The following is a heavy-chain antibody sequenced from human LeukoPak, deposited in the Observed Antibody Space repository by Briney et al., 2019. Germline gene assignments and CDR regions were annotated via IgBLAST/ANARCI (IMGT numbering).Heavy chain of an antibody. J-gene: IGHJ4*02. Sequence: SETLSLTCTVSGGSISSHYWSWIRQPAGKGLEWIGRIYTTGSTNYNPSLKSRVTMSSDTSKNQLSLKLTSVTAADTAVYYRARGAGDDLDYWGQGTLVSVSS. D-gene: IGHD7-27*01. CDR1: GGSISSHY. CDR2: IYTTGST. V-gene: IGHV4-4*07. CDR3: ARGAGDDLDY.